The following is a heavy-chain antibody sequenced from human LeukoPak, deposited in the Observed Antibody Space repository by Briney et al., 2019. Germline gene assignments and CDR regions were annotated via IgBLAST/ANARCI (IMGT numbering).Heavy chain of an antibody. J-gene: IGHJ4*02. CDR3: ARAPMIVVVFPPRLDF. CDR1: GYTFTGYY. D-gene: IGHD3-22*01. Sequence: GASVKVSCKTSGYTFTGYYMHWVRQAPGLGLEWMGWIHPNTGGTNYAQKFQGRVTMTSDTSISTAYMELSSLKSDDTAMYYCARAPMIVVVFPPRLDFWGQGTLVTVSS. V-gene: IGHV1-2*02. CDR2: IHPNTGGT.